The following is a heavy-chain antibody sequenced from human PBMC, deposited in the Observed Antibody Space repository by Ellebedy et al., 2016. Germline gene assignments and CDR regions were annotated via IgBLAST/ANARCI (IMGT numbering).Heavy chain of an antibody. CDR1: GGSISSYY. CDR3: ARDAGVSTVFGLSYSYFMDV. D-gene: IGHD3/OR15-3a*01. V-gene: IGHV4-59*01. CDR2: IYYNGIT. J-gene: IGHJ6*03. Sequence: SETLSLTXTVSGGSISSYYWNWIRQPAGKGLEWIGYIYYNGITSYNPSLKSRVTISLDTSKSQFSLRLTSVTAADTAVYYCARDAGVSTVFGLSYSYFMDVWGKGTTVTVSS.